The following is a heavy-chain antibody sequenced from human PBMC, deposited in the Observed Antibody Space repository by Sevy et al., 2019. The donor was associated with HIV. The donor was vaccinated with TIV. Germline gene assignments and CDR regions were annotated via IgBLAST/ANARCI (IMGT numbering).Heavy chain of an antibody. CDR3: ARDRATSATGTLFDY. D-gene: IGHD3-9*01. Sequence: RGSLRLSCAASGFTFSSYWMSWVRQAPGKGLEWVANIKQDGSEKYYVDSVKGRFTISRDNAKNSLYLQMNSLRAEDTAVYYCARDRATSATGTLFDYWGQGTLVTVSS. J-gene: IGHJ4*02. CDR1: GFTFSSYW. V-gene: IGHV3-7*03. CDR2: IKQDGSEK.